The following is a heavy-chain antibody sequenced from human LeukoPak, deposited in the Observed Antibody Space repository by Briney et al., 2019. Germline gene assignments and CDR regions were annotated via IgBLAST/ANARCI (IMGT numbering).Heavy chain of an antibody. CDR3: VRAGAKKTAMVAY. Sequence: GGSLRLACAASGFTFSSYSMNWVRQAPGKGLEWVSAISGSSSYIYYADSVKGRFTISRDNAKNSLYLQMNSLRVEDTAVYYCVRAGAKKTAMVAYWGRGTLVAVSS. CDR1: GFTFSSYS. V-gene: IGHV3-21*03. CDR2: ISGSSSYI. D-gene: IGHD5-18*01. J-gene: IGHJ4*02.